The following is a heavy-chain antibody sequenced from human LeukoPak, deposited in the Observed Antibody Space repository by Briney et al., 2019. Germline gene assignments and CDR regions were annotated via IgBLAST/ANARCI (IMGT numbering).Heavy chain of an antibody. CDR3: ARGYLRGYSYGYDY. J-gene: IGHJ4*02. CDR1: GGSISSYY. CDR2: IYYSGST. D-gene: IGHD5-18*01. V-gene: IGHV4-59*01. Sequence: SETLSPACTVSGGSISSYYWSWIRQPPGKGLEWIGYIYYSGSTNYNPSLKSRVTISVDTSKNQFSLKLSSVTAADTAVYYCARGYLRGYSYGYDYWGQGTLVTVSS.